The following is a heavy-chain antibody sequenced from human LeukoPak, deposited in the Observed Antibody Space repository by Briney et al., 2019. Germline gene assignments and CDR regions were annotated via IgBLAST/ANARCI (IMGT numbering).Heavy chain of an antibody. J-gene: IGHJ5*02. Sequence: SETLSLTCTVSGGSISSSSYYWGWIRQPPGKGLEWIGSIYYSGTTYYNPSLKSRVTISVDTSKNQFSLKLSSVTAADTAVYYCARVMRDFWSGYYGSNWFDPWGQGTLVTVSS. CDR3: ARVMRDFWSGYYGSNWFDP. CDR1: GGSISSSSYY. CDR2: IYYSGTT. V-gene: IGHV4-39*07. D-gene: IGHD3-3*01.